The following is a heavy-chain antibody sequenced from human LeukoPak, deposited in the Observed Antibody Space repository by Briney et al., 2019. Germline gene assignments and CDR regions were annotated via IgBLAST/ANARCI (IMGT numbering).Heavy chain of an antibody. D-gene: IGHD6-19*01. V-gene: IGHV4-59*01. CDR3: ARDGWYSESFQH. J-gene: IGHJ1*01. CDR2: IYYSGST. CDR1: GGSISSYY. Sequence: PSETLSLTCTVSGGSISSYYWNWIRQPPGKGLEWIGYIYYSGSTNYNPSLKSRVTISVDTSKNQFSLKLSSVTAADTDVYYCARDGWYSESFQHWGQGALVTVSS.